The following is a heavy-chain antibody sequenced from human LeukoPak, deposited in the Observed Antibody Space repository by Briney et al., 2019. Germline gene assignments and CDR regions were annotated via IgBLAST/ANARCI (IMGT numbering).Heavy chain of an antibody. D-gene: IGHD6-13*01. J-gene: IGHJ4*02. CDR3: AIEWQQLVLKIAVAGPFDY. CDR1: GYTFTGYY. V-gene: IGHV1-2*02. CDR2: INPNSGGT. Sequence: ASVKVSCKASGYTFTGYYMHWVRQAPGQGLEWMGWINPNSGGTNYAQKFQGRVTMTRDTSISTAYMELSRLRSDDTAVYYCAIEWQQLVLKIAVAGPFDYWGQGTLVTVSS.